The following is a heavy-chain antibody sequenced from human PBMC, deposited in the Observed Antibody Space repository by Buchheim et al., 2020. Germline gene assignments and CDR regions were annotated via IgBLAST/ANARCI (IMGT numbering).Heavy chain of an antibody. J-gene: IGHJ5*02. D-gene: IGHD3-10*01. V-gene: IGHV3-7*01. CDR1: GFTFSSYW. CDR3: ARGDKVGSVDP. Sequence: EVQLVESGGGLVQPGGSLRLSCAASGFTFSSYWMSWVRQAPGKGLEWVANINEDGGEKYYVDSVKGRITISRDNAKNSLYFQMNSLRAEDTAVYYCARGDKVGSVDPWGQGTL. CDR2: INEDGGEK.